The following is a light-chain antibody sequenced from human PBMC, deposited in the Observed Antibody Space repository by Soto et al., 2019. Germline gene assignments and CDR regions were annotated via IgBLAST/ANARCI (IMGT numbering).Light chain of an antibody. V-gene: IGLV2-8*01. CDR3: SPYAGSKV. CDR1: SSDVGGYNY. Sequence: QSALTQPPSASGSPGQSVTISCTGTSSDVGGYNYVSWYQQHPGKAPKLMIYEVSKRPSGVPDRFSGSKSGNTASLTVSGLQAEDEADYYCSPYAGSKVFGTGTKVTVL. CDR2: EVS. J-gene: IGLJ1*01.